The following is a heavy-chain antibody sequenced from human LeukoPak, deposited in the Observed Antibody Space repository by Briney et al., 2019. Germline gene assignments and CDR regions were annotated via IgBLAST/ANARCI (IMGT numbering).Heavy chain of an antibody. V-gene: IGHV1-46*01. CDR3: ARDRGGYYDSSEGYWDV. Sequence: GASVKVSCKASGYTFTSYYMHWVRQAPGQGLEWMGIINPSGGSTSYAQKFQGRVTITTDESTSTAYMELSSLRSEDTAVYYCARDRGGYYDSSEGYWDVWGKGTTVTVSS. J-gene: IGHJ6*04. D-gene: IGHD3-22*01. CDR1: GYTFTSYY. CDR2: INPSGGST.